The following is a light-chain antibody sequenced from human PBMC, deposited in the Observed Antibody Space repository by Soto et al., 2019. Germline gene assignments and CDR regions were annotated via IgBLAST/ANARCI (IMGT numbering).Light chain of an antibody. CDR2: DAS. CDR1: QNINTY. Sequence: EIVLTQSPATLSLSPGESATLSCRASQNINTYLAWYQQKPGQPPMLLMFDASHRASGTPARFSGTGSGTAFTLTISSLEPEDFGVYYCQQRTDWPPLTFGGGTNVQIK. V-gene: IGKV3-11*01. J-gene: IGKJ4*01. CDR3: QQRTDWPPLT.